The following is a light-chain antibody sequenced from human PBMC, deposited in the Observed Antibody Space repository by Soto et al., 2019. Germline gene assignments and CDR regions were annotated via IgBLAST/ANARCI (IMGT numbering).Light chain of an antibody. CDR2: EVS. CDR3: SSFTRNFGYV. J-gene: IGLJ1*01. V-gene: IGLV2-14*01. Sequence: QSALTQPASVSGSPGQSITISCTGTSSDVGGQKYVSWYQQHPGKAPKLIIYEVSNRPSGVSNRFSGSKSGNTASLTISGLLADDEADYYCSSFTRNFGYVFGIGTKLAVL. CDR1: SSDVGGQKY.